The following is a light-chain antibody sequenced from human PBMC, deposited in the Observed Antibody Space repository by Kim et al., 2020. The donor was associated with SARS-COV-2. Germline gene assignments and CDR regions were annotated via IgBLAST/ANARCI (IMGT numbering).Light chain of an antibody. J-gene: IGKJ1*01. Sequence: ASVGDRVTITCRASQGIRNYLAWFQQKPGKPPKSLIYAASTLHSGVPSRFSGTGSGTDFTLTISSLQPEDFATYYCQQYNTYPRTFGQGTKVDIK. CDR2: AAS. V-gene: IGKV1-16*01. CDR3: QQYNTYPRT. CDR1: QGIRNY.